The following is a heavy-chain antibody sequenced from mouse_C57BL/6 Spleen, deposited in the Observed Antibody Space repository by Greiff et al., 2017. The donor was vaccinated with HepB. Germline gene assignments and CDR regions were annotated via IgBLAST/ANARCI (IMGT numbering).Heavy chain of an antibody. J-gene: IGHJ1*03. CDR3: ARLYGSSWYFDV. CDR2: ISSGGSYT. Sequence: EVQLVESGGDLVKPGGSLKLSCAASGFNFSSYGMSWVRQTPDKRLEWVATISSGGSYTYYPDSVKGRFTISRDNAKNTLYLQMSSLKSEDTAMYYCARLYGSSWYFDVWGTGTTVTVSS. D-gene: IGHD1-1*01. V-gene: IGHV5-6*01. CDR1: GFNFSSYG.